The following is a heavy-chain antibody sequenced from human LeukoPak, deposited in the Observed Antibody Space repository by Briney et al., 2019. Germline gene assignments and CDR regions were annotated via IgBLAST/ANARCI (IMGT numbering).Heavy chain of an antibody. V-gene: IGHV3-74*01. D-gene: IGHD5-18*01. J-gene: IGHJ4*02. CDR2: INSDGSST. CDR3: GNLDTPMGY. Sequence: PGGSLRLSCAASGFTFSSYWMHWVRQAPGKGLVWASRINSDGSSTSYADSVKGRFTISRDNAKNTLYLQMNSLRAEDTAAYYCGNLDTPMGYWGQGTLVTVSS. CDR1: GFTFSSYW.